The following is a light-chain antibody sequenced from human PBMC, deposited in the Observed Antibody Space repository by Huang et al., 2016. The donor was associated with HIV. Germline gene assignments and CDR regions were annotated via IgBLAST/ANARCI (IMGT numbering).Light chain of an antibody. J-gene: IGKJ4*01. Sequence: EIVLTQSPATLSLSPGERATLSCRASQTVSSYLAWYQQKPGQAPRLLIYDASNRAPGIPARVRGSGSGTDFTLNNRRLGPEDFAVYYRPVRSTRPGDTFGGGTKVEIK. CDR2: DAS. CDR3: PVRSTRPGDT. CDR1: QTVSSY. V-gene: IGKV3-11*01.